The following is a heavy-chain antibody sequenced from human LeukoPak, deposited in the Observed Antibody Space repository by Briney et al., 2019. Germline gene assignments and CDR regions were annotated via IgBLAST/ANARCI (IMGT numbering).Heavy chain of an antibody. CDR1: GYSFTSYW. CDR3: ARHSVNPYQSTARTLGYFDY. Sequence: GESLKISCKGSGYSFTSYWIGWVRQMPGKGLEWMGIIYPGDSDTRYSPSFQGQVTISADKSISTAYLQWSSLEASDTAMYYCARHSVNPYQSTARTLGYFDYWGQGTLVTVSS. CDR2: IYPGDSDT. V-gene: IGHV5-51*01. J-gene: IGHJ4*02. D-gene: IGHD4-17*01.